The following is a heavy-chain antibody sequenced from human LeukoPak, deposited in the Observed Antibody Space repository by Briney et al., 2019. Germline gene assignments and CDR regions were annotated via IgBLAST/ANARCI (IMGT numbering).Heavy chain of an antibody. CDR3: ARTPSITMVRGVTRGWFDP. D-gene: IGHD3-10*01. CDR1: GYTFTSYY. J-gene: IGHJ5*02. Sequence: ASVKVSCKASGYTFTSYYMHWVRQAPGQGLEWMGIINPSGGSTSYAQKFQGRVTMTRDTSTSTVYMELSSLRSEDTAVYYCARTPSITMVRGVTRGWFDPWGQGTLVTVSS. V-gene: IGHV1-46*01. CDR2: INPSGGST.